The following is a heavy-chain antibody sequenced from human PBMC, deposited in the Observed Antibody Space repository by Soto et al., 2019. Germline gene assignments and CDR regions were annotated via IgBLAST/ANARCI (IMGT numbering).Heavy chain of an antibody. D-gene: IGHD5-12*01. Sequence: GGSLRLSCAVSGFTFNRNAMSWVRQAPGKGLEWVSGITGNSAFTYYADSVKGRFIISRDNSKNTLYLQINTLRVEDTAVYYCAKNRGYDYDAFDVWGQGTVVTVSS. CDR3: AKNRGYDYDAFDV. J-gene: IGHJ3*01. V-gene: IGHV3-23*01. CDR1: GFTFNRNA. CDR2: ITGNSAFT.